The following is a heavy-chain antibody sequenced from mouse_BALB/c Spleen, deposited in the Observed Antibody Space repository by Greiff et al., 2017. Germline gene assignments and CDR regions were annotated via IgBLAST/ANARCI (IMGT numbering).Heavy chain of an antibody. V-gene: IGHV7-3*02. J-gene: IGHJ3*01. Sequence: EVKLVESGGGLVQPGGSLRLSCATSGFTFTDYYMSWVRQPPGKALEWLGFIRNKANGYTTEYSASVKGRFTISRDNSQSILYLQMNTLRAEDSATYYCARDKDYYGSRGFAYWGQGTLVTVSA. D-gene: IGHD1-1*01. CDR3: ARDKDYYGSRGFAY. CDR1: GFTFTDYY. CDR2: IRNKANGYTT.